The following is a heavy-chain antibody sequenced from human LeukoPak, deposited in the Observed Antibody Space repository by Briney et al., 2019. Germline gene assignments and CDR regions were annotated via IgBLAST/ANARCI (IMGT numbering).Heavy chain of an antibody. CDR3: AREYSSGWSHAFDI. Sequence: SETLSLTCTVSGGSISSYYWSWIRQPPGKGLKWIGNIYYSGYTTYSPSLRSRVTISVDTSKNQFSLKLSSVTAADTAVYYCAREYSSGWSHAFDIWGQGTMVTVSS. D-gene: IGHD6-19*01. CDR1: GGSISSYY. J-gene: IGHJ3*02. V-gene: IGHV4-59*01. CDR2: IYYSGYT.